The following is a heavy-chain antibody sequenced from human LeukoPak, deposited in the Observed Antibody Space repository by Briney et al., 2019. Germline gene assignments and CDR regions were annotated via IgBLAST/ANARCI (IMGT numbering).Heavy chain of an antibody. Sequence: ASVKVSCKASGGTFSSYGISRVRQAPGQGLEWMGWISAYNGNTNYAQKLQGRVTMTTDTSTSTACMELRSLRSDDTAVYYCARVTFGGVIVTPDAFDIWGQGTMVTVSS. J-gene: IGHJ3*02. CDR1: GGTFSSYG. CDR2: ISAYNGNT. CDR3: ARVTFGGVIVTPDAFDI. D-gene: IGHD3-16*02. V-gene: IGHV1-18*01.